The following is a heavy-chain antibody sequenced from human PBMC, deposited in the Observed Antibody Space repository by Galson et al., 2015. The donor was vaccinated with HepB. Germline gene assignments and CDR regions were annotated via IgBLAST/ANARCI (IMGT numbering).Heavy chain of an antibody. CDR1: GFTFNRYA. CDR3: ARGREGAYDFWSGYFDTDH. CDR2: ISYDGTNK. D-gene: IGHD3-3*01. J-gene: IGHJ4*02. Sequence: SLRLSCAASGFTFNRYAMHWLRQAPGKGLEWVAAISYDGTNKHHAESVKGRFTISRANSRNTLFLQKSSLKTDDTAVYYCARGREGAYDFWSGYFDTDHWGQGTLVTVSS. V-gene: IGHV3-30-3*01.